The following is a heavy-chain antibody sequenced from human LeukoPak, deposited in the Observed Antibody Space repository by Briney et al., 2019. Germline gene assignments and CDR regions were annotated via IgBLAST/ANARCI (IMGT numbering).Heavy chain of an antibody. CDR3: ARLADFWSGYGSSNYYYYYMDV. CDR2: ISAYNGNT. D-gene: IGHD3-3*01. V-gene: IGHV1-18*01. J-gene: IGHJ6*03. Sequence: SVKVSCKASGYTFTSYGISWVRQAPGQGLEWMGWISAYNGNTNYAQELQGRVTMTTDTSTSTAYMELRSLRSDDTAVYYCARLADFWSGYGSSNYYYYYMDVWGKGTTVTVSS. CDR1: GYTFTSYG.